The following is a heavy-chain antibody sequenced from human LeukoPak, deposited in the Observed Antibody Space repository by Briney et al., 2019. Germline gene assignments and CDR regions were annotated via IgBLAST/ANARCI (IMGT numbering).Heavy chain of an antibody. CDR2: IYYSGST. Sequence: PSETLSLTCTASGGSISSYYWSWIRQPPGKGLEWIGYIYYSGSTNYNPSLKSRVTISVDTSKNQFSLKLSSVTAADTAVYYCATYDYGGAFDIWGQGTMVTVSS. J-gene: IGHJ3*02. V-gene: IGHV4-59*08. D-gene: IGHD4-17*01. CDR1: GGSISSYY. CDR3: ATYDYGGAFDI.